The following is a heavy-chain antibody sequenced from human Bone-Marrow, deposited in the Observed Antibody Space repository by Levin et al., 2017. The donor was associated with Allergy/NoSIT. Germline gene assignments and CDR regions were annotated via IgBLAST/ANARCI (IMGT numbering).Heavy chain of an antibody. CDR1: GFTFSSHR. D-gene: IGHD2-2*01. CDR2: ISSSSSDI. J-gene: IGHJ4*02. Sequence: GGSLRLSCTASGFTFSSHRMNWVRQAPGKGLEWVSSISSSSSDIYYVDSVKGRFPISRDNAKNSLYLQMNSLRVEDTAVYYCARDLVVPGARIPFESWGQGTMGTVSS. CDR3: ARDLVVPGARIPFES. V-gene: IGHV3-21*01.